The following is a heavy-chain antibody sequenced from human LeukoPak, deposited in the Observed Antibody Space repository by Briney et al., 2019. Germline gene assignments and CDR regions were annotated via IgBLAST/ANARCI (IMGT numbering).Heavy chain of an antibody. Sequence: GGSLRLSCAVSGFTFSSYWMTWVRQAPGKGLEWVANIKQDGSEKYYVDSVKGRFTISRDNAKNSLYLQMNSLRAEDTAEYYCARGKYYFDYWGQGTLVTVSA. CDR3: ARGKYYFDY. V-gene: IGHV3-7*04. CDR2: IKQDGSEK. J-gene: IGHJ4*02. CDR1: GFTFSSYW.